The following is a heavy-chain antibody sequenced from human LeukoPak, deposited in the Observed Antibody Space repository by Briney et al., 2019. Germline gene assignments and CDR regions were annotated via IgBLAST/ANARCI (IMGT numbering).Heavy chain of an antibody. CDR2: INPNSGGT. Sequence: ASVKVSCKASGYTFTGYYMHWVRQAPGQGLEWMGWINPNSGGTNYAQKFQGRVTMTRDTSISTAYMELSRLGSDDTAVYYCARVPRKATIAAAGTRGPFDYWGQGTLVTVSS. CDR1: GYTFTGYY. J-gene: IGHJ4*02. V-gene: IGHV1-2*02. CDR3: ARVPRKATIAAAGTRGPFDY. D-gene: IGHD6-13*01.